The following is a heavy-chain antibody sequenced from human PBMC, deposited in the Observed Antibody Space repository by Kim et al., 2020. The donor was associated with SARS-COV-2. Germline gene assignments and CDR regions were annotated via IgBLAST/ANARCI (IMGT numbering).Heavy chain of an antibody. Sequence: SETLSLTCAVYGGSFSGYYWSWIRQPPGKGLEWIGEINHSGSTNYNPSLKSRVTISVDTSKNQFSLKLSSVTAADTAVYYCARGRVVPAATSHGGWFDP. D-gene: IGHD2-2*01. CDR3: ARGRVVPAATSHGGWFDP. CDR1: GGSFSGYY. J-gene: IGHJ5*02. V-gene: IGHV4-34*01. CDR2: INHSGST.